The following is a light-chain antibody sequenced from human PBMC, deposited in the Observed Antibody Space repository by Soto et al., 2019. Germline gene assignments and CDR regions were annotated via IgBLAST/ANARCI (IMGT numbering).Light chain of an antibody. V-gene: IGLV2-14*01. Sequence: QSVLTQPASVSGSPGQSIAISCTGTTSDVGSYTYVSWYQQHPGKAPKLIIYGVSLRPSGVSDRFSGSKSGNTASLTISGLQCDDEADYYCSSYTSISTVVFGGGTKVTVL. CDR1: TSDVGSYTY. CDR2: GVS. CDR3: SSYTSISTVV. J-gene: IGLJ2*01.